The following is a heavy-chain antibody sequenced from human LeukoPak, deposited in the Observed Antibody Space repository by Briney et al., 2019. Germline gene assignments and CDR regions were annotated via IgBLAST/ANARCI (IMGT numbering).Heavy chain of an antibody. D-gene: IGHD5-12*01. Sequence: ASVKVSCKVSGYTLTELSMHWVRQAPGKGLEWMGGFDPEDGETIYAQKFQGRVTMTEDTSTDTAYMELSSLRSEDTAVYYCATDSGYVYYYYYGMDVWGQGTTVTVS. CDR1: GYTLTELS. J-gene: IGHJ6*02. V-gene: IGHV1-24*01. CDR3: ATDSGYVYYYYYGMDV. CDR2: FDPEDGET.